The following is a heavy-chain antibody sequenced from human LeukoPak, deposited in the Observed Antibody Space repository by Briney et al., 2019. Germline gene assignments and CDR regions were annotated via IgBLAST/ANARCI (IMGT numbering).Heavy chain of an antibody. Sequence: ASVKVSCKASGYTFTSYDINLVRQATGQGLEWMGWMNPNSGNTGYAQKFQGRVTMTRNTSISTAYMELSSLRSEDTAVYYCARGQSITMARGVKITYFDYWGQGTLVTVSS. CDR1: GYTFTSYD. CDR2: MNPNSGNT. D-gene: IGHD3-10*01. V-gene: IGHV1-8*01. CDR3: ARGQSITMARGVKITYFDY. J-gene: IGHJ4*02.